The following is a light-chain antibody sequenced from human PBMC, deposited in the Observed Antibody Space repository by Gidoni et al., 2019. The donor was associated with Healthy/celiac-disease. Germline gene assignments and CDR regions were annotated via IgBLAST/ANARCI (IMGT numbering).Light chain of an antibody. CDR3: QQSYSTLTWT. V-gene: IGKV1-39*01. CDR2: AAS. J-gene: IGKJ1*01. CDR1: QSISSY. Sequence: EIQRTQSPSSLSASVGDRVTITCRASQSISSYLNWYQQKPGKAPKLLIYAASSLQSGVPSRFSGSGSGTDFTLTISSLPPEDFATYYCQQSYSTLTWTFGQGTKVEIK.